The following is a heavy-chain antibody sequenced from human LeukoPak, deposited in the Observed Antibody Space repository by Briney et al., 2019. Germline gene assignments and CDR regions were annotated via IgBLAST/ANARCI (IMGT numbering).Heavy chain of an antibody. D-gene: IGHD1/OR15-1a*01. CDR2: ISSDGSST. V-gene: IGHV3-74*01. CDR1: GFIFSSYW. CDR3: ARERGEHDLNSQGY. J-gene: IGHJ4*02. Sequence: GGSLRLSCAASGFIFSSYWMHWVRQAPGKGLVWVSRISSDGSSTTHADSVKGRFTISRDNAKNTLYLQMNSLRAEDTAVYYCARERGEHDLNSQGYWGQGTLVTVSS.